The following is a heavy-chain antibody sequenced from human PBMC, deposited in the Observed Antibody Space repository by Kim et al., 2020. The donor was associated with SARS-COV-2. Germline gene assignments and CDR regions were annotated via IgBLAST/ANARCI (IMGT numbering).Heavy chain of an antibody. CDR1: GFTFSSYE. J-gene: IGHJ6*02. Sequence: GGSLRLSCAASGFTFSSYEMNWVRQAPGKGLEWVSYISSSGSTIYYADSVKGRFTISRDNAKNSLYLQMNSLRAEDTAVYYCARVSVVTLSYYGMDVWGQGTTVTVSS. CDR2: ISSSGSTI. V-gene: IGHV3-48*03. D-gene: IGHD3-22*01. CDR3: ARVSVVTLSYYGMDV.